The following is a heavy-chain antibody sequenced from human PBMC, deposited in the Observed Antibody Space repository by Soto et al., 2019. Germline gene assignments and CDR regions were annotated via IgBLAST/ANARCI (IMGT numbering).Heavy chain of an antibody. J-gene: IGHJ5*02. CDR3: AKDQGGSYLLYWFDP. V-gene: IGHV3-30*18. Sequence: GGSLRLSCATSGFTFSSYGMHWVRQAPGKGLEWVAVISYDGSNKYYADSVKGRFTISRDNSKNTLYLQMNSLRAEDTAVYYCAKDQGGSYLLYWFDPWGQGTLVTVSS. CDR1: GFTFSSYG. CDR2: ISYDGSNK. D-gene: IGHD1-26*01.